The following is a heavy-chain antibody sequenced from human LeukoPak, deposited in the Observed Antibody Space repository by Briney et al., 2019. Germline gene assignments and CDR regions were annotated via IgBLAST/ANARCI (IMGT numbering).Heavy chain of an antibody. D-gene: IGHD6-19*01. CDR3: ARDRMAGTGYYYGMDV. V-gene: IGHV3-21*01. J-gene: IGHJ6*02. CDR1: GFTFSSYS. CDR2: ISSSSSYI. Sequence: GGSLRLSCAASGFTFSSYSMHWVRQAPGKGLEWVSSISSSSSYIYYADSVKGRFTISRDNAKNSLYLQMNSLRVEDTAVYYCARDRMAGTGYYYGMDVWGQGTTVTVSS.